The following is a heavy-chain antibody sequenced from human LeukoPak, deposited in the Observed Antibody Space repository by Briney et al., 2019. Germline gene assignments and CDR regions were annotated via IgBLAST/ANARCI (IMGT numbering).Heavy chain of an antibody. J-gene: IGHJ4*02. Sequence: PSETLSLTCTVSGGSLTSYYWSWIRPPPGKGLEWIVYIYYRGSTNYNPSLKSRVTISVDTSKNQFSLRLSSVTVADTAVYYCARHSGSYYSINYWGQGTLVTVSS. CDR3: ARHSGSYYSINY. CDR2: IYYRGST. V-gene: IGHV4-59*08. CDR1: GGSLTSYY. D-gene: IGHD1-26*01.